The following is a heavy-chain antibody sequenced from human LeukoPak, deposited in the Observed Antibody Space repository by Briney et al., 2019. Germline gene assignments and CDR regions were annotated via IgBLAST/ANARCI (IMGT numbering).Heavy chain of an antibody. CDR3: ARLYSGSGSFLLPFDY. Sequence: PGGSLRLSCAASGFAFSNYWIHWVRQAPGKGLVWVSRFNGDGVSTTYADSVKGRFTISSDNAKNTLYLQMSSLRAEDTAVYYCARLYSGSGSFLLPFDYWGQGTLVTVSS. V-gene: IGHV3-74*01. J-gene: IGHJ4*02. D-gene: IGHD3-10*01. CDR1: GFAFSNYW. CDR2: FNGDGVST.